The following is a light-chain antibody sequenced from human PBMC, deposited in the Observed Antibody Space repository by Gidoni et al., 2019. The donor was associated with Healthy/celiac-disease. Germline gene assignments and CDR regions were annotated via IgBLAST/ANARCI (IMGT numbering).Light chain of an antibody. J-gene: IGKJ2*04. CDR2: AAS. CDR1: QGISSY. Sequence: DIQLTQSPSFLSASVGDRFTITCRASQGISSYLAWYQQKPGKAPKLLIYAASTLQSGVPSRFSGSGSGTEFTLTISSLQPEDFATYYCQQLNSYPPMCSFGQGTKLEIK. V-gene: IGKV1-9*01. CDR3: QQLNSYPPMCS.